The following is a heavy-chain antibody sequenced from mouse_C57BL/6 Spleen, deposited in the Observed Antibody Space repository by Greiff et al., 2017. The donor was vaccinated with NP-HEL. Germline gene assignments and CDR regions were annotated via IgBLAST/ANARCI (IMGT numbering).Heavy chain of an antibody. CDR1: GYSITSGYY. CDR3: ARGRPLYYAMDY. Sequence: EVQLQESGPGLVKPSQSLSLTCSVTGYSITSGYYWNWIRQFPGNKLEWMGYISYDGSNNYNPSLKNRISITRDTSKNQFFLKLNSVTTEDTATYYCARGRPLYYAMDYWGQGTSVTVSS. J-gene: IGHJ4*01. V-gene: IGHV3-6*01. CDR2: ISYDGSN.